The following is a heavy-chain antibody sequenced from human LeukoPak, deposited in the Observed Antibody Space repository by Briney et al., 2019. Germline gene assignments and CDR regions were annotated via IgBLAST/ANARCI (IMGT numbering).Heavy chain of an antibody. CDR2: ISSSSSYI. Sequence: GGSLRLSCAASGFTFSSYSMNWVRQAPGKGLEWVSSISSSSSYIYYADSVKGRFTISRDNAKNSLYLQMNSLRAEDTAVYYCARAALIAARPNYFDYWGQGTLVTVSS. V-gene: IGHV3-21*01. J-gene: IGHJ4*02. CDR1: GFTFSSYS. CDR3: ARAALIAARPNYFDY. D-gene: IGHD6-6*01.